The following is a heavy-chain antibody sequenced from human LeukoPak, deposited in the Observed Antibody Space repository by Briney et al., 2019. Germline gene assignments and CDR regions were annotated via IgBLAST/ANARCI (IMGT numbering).Heavy chain of an antibody. CDR2: IYYSGST. J-gene: IGHJ4*02. V-gene: IGHV4-30-4*01. D-gene: IGHD4-17*01. CDR1: GGSISSGDYY. CDR3: ARVYSGYGDAQIDY. Sequence: SETLSLTCTVSGGSISSGDYYWSWIRQPPGKGLEWIGYIYYSGSTYYNPSLKSRVTISVDTSKNQFSLKLSSVTAADTAVYYCARVYSGYGDAQIDYWSQGTLVTVSS.